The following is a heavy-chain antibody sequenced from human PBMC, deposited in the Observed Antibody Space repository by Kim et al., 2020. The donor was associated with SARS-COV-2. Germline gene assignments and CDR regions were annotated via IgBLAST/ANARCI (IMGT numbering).Heavy chain of an antibody. V-gene: IGHV3-23*01. Sequence: YYADSVKGEFPTSRDTSKNRLYLQMMSLRAEEPAVYYCATRSAGRNFDHWGQGTLVTVSS. CDR3: ATRSAGRNFDH. D-gene: IGHD6-19*01. J-gene: IGHJ4*02.